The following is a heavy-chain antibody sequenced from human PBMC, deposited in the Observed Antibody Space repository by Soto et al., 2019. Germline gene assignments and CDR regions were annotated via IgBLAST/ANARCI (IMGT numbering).Heavy chain of an antibody. V-gene: IGHV4-59*01. D-gene: IGHD6-25*01. CDR1: GASISSYY. J-gene: IGHJ4*02. CDR3: AKSDSGDFDY. CDR2: MHHTQGT. Sequence: PSETLSLTCSVSGASISSYYWTWIRQPPGGGLEWIGYMHHTQGTNDNPSLRGRVHMSIDTSMNQFSLRLTSVTAADTAVYYCAKSDSGDFDYWGQGTLVTVSS.